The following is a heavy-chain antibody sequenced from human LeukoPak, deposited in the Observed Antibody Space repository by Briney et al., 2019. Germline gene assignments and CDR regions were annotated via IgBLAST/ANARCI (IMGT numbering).Heavy chain of an antibody. CDR1: GGSISSHY. D-gene: IGHD3-3*01. J-gene: IGHJ4*02. CDR2: IYYSGST. Sequence: SYTLSLTCTVSGGSISSHYWSWIRQPPGKGLEWIGYIYYSGSTNYNPSLKSRVTISVDTSKNQFSLKLTSVTAADTAVYYWARVWIRGGYYFDYWGQGTLVTVSS. V-gene: IGHV4-59*11. CDR3: ARVWIRGGYYFDY.